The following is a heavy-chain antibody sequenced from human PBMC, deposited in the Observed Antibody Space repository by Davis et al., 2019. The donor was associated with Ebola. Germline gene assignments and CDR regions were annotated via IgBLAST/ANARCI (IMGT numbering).Heavy chain of an antibody. J-gene: IGHJ4*02. V-gene: IGHV3-33*03. Sequence: GESLKISCAASGFNFRSYGMHWVRQAPDKGLEWVAVIWYDGSRKYYGDSVKGRFTISRDNAKNSLYLQMNSLRAEDTALYYCAKGGGYCSSTSCYEGNFDYWGQGTLVTVSS. CDR2: IWYDGSRK. D-gene: IGHD2-2*01. CDR3: AKGGGYCSSTSCYEGNFDY. CDR1: GFNFRSYG.